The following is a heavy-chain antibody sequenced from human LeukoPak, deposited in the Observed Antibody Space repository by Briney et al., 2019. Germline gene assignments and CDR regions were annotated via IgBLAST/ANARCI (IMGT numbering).Heavy chain of an antibody. CDR2: IIPIFGTA. V-gene: IGHV1-69*13. CDR1: GGTFSSYA. J-gene: IGHJ4*02. D-gene: IGHD2-15*01. CDR3: ARGYCSGGSCYPDRFDY. Sequence: GASVKVSCKASGGTFSSYAISRVRQAPGQGLEWMGGIIPIFGTANYAQKFQGRVTITADESTSTAYMELSSLRSEDTAVYYCARGYCSGGSCYPDRFDYWGQGTLVTVSS.